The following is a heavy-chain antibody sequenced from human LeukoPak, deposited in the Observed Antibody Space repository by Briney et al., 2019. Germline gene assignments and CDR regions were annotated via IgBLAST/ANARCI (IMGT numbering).Heavy chain of an antibody. Sequence: GRSLRLSCAVSGFTVITNDMTWVRQAPGKGLEWGSVLYSDGNTKYADSVQGRFTISRDNSKNTLYLEMNSLSPDDTAVYYCARGVEPLAANTLAYWGQGTLVTVSS. CDR2: LYSDGNT. V-gene: IGHV3-53*01. CDR3: ARGVEPLAANTLAY. D-gene: IGHD1-14*01. CDR1: GFTVITND. J-gene: IGHJ4*02.